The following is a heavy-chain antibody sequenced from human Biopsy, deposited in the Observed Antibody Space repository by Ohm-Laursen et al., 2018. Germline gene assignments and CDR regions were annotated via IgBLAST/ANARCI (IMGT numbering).Heavy chain of an antibody. Sequence: TLSLTCAVNGESSSGYFWNWIREPPGKGLEWIGEINQSGSTKYNPSLKRRAALSADSSDSQFSLWLASVTAADTAIYYCARGSGYFKLDVWGQGTTVTVSS. J-gene: IGHJ6*02. CDR2: INQSGST. CDR1: GESSSGYF. D-gene: IGHD5-12*01. CDR3: ARGSGYFKLDV. V-gene: IGHV4-34*01.